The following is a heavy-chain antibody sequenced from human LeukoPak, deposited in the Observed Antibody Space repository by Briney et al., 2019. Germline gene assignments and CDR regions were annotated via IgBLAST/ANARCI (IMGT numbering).Heavy chain of an antibody. J-gene: IGHJ3*02. CDR3: ARSIVGSEYAFDI. V-gene: IGHV4-39*07. Sequence: PSETLSLTCTVSGGSISSSSYYWGWIRQPPGKGLEWIGSIYYSGSTYYNPSLKSRVTISIDTSKNQFSLKLSSVTAADTAVYYCARSIVGSEYAFDIWGQGTMVTVSS. D-gene: IGHD1-26*01. CDR2: IYYSGST. CDR1: GGSISSSSYY.